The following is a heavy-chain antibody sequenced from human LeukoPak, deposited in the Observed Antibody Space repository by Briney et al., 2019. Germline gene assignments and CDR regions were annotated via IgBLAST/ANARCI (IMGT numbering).Heavy chain of an antibody. V-gene: IGHV1-2*06. J-gene: IGHJ6*02. D-gene: IGHD6-13*01. CDR2: INPNSGGT. Sequence: ASVKVSCKASGYTFTGYYMHWVRQAPGQGLEWMGRINPNSGGTNYAQKFQGRVTMTRDTSISTAYMELSRLRSDDTAVYYCAREAAGIGGDYYYYGMDVWGQGTTVTVSS. CDR1: GYTFTGYY. CDR3: AREAAGIGGDYYYYGMDV.